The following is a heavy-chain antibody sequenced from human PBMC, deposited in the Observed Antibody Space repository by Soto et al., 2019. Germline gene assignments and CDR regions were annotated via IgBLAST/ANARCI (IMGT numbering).Heavy chain of an antibody. CDR1: GYTFTNFG. CDR2: ITPYNGNA. CDR3: ARARMFSGAHHDY. V-gene: IGHV1-18*04. Sequence: QVHLVQSGAVVENPGASVKVSCKASGYTFTNFGINWVRQAPGHGLEWMGWITPYNGNANYPQKHQDRLTITTDTSTNTADLELRSLRSDDTAVYFCARARMFSGAHHDYWGQGTRVTVSS. D-gene: IGHD1-26*01. J-gene: IGHJ4*02.